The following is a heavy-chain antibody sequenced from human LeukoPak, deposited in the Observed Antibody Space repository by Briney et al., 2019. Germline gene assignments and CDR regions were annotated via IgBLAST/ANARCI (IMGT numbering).Heavy chain of an antibody. V-gene: IGHV4-39*01. J-gene: IGHJ3*02. CDR3: ARHPRFTIFGVVILGAFDI. D-gene: IGHD3-3*01. CDR2: IYYGGST. CDR1: GGSISSGDYY. Sequence: SQTLSLTCTVSGGSISSGDYYWGWIRQPPGKGLEWIGSIYYGGSTYYSPSLKSRVTIFVDTSKNQLSLRLRSVTAADTAVYYCARHPRFTIFGVVILGAFDIWGQGTMVTVSS.